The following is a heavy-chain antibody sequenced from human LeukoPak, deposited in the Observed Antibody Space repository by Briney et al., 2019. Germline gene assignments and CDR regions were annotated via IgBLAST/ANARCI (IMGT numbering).Heavy chain of an antibody. V-gene: IGHV1-2*02. CDR2: INPNSGGT. J-gene: IGHJ5*02. Sequence: ASVKVSCKASGYTFTGYYMHWVRQAPGQGLEWMGWINPNSGGTNYAQKFQGRVTMTRDTSISTAYMELSRPRSDDTAVYYCARADYDYVWGSYRQSHPSDRRTRFDPWGQGTLVTVSS. CDR1: GYTFTGYY. CDR3: ARADYDYVWGSYRQSHPSDRRTRFDP. D-gene: IGHD3-16*02.